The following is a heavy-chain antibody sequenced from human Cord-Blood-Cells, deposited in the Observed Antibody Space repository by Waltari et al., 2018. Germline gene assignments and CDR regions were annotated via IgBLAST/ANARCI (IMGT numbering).Heavy chain of an antibody. Sequence: QVQLVQSGAEVKKPGSSVKVSCKASGGTFSSYAISWVRQAPGQGLEWMGGIIPIFGTANYAQKFQGRVTITADESTSTAYMELSSLRSEDTAVYYCARGPSPSVSSTTHYYYYYYMDVWGKGTTVTVSS. D-gene: IGHD2-8*01. J-gene: IGHJ6*03. CDR1: GGTFSSYA. CDR2: IIPIFGTA. V-gene: IGHV1-69*01. CDR3: ARGPSPSVSSTTHYYYYYYMDV.